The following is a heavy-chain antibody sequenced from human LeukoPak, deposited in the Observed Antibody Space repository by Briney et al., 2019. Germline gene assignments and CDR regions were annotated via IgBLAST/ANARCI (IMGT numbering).Heavy chain of an antibody. V-gene: IGHV3-23*01. Sequence: PGGSLRLSRTASGFTFSSYAMSWVRQAPGKGLEWVSGVSGSGGSTYYADSVKGRFTISRDNSKNTLYLQMNSLRAEDTAVYYCAKDGVPHVLRFLEWLFYYMDVWGKGTTVTVSS. CDR2: VSGSGGST. J-gene: IGHJ6*03. D-gene: IGHD3-3*01. CDR3: AKDGVPHVLRFLEWLFYYMDV. CDR1: GFTFSSYA.